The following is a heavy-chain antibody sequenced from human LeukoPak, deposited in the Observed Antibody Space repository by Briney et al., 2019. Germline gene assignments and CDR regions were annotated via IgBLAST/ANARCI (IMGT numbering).Heavy chain of an antibody. CDR1: GYSINNYW. V-gene: IGHV5-51*01. J-gene: IGHJ6*02. CDR3: ARHLRYYYGMDV. CDR2: IYPADSDI. Sequence: GESLKISCKGSGYSINNYWIGWVRQMPGKGLEWMGIIYPADSDIRYSPSFQGQVTISADKSISTAYLQWSSLKASDTAMYYCARHLRYYYGMDVWGQGTTVTVSS.